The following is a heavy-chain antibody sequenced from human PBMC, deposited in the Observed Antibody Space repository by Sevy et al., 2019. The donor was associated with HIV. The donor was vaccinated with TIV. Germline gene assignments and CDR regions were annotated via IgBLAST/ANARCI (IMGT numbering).Heavy chain of an antibody. V-gene: IGHV3-30*14. J-gene: IGHJ4*02. CDR2: ISYDGRNNK. CDR1: GFTFSDYS. D-gene: IGHD3-16*01. CDR3: ARDRGEILRSAFDY. Sequence: GGSLRLSCAASGFTFSDYSMHWVRQAPGKGLEWVAVISYDGRNNKYNVDSVKGRFNIARDNSKKTLFLQMNSLRAEDSSIYYCARDRGEILRSAFDYGRQGTVVTVSS.